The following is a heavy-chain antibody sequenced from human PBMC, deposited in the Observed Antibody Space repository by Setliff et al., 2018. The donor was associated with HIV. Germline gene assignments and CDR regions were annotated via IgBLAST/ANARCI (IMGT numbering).Heavy chain of an antibody. J-gene: IGHJ3*02. V-gene: IGHV4-4*07. CDR1: GGSISTYY. CDR2: IYTSGST. D-gene: IGHD3-22*01. Sequence: PSETLSLTCTVSGGSISTYYWSWIRQPAGKGLEWIGRIYTSGSTNYNPSIKSRVTMSVDTSKNQFSLKLSSVTAADTAVYYCARGTYYYDGSGFRDAFDIWGQGTMVTVSS. CDR3: ARGTYYYDGSGFRDAFDI.